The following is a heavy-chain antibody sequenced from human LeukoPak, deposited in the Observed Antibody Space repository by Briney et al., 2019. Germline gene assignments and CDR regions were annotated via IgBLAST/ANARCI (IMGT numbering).Heavy chain of an antibody. Sequence: SETLSLTCTVSGGSISSYDWSWIRQPPGKGLEWIGYIYYSGSTNYNPSLKSRLTISVDPSKNQFPLKLSSVTAADTAVYYCAKGTRYYDIHREYGMEVWGQGTT. V-gene: IGHV4-59*01. D-gene: IGHD3-9*01. J-gene: IGHJ6*02. CDR3: AKGTRYYDIHREYGMEV. CDR1: GGSISSYD. CDR2: IYYSGST.